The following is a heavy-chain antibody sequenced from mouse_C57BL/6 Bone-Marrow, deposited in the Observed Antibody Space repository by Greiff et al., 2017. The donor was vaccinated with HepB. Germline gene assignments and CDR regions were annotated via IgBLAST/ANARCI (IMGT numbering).Heavy chain of an antibody. V-gene: IGHV1-15*01. Sequence: QVQLQQSGAELVRPGASVTLSCKASGYTFTDYEMHWVKQTPVHGLEWIGAIDPETGGTAYNQKFKGKAILTADTSSSTAYMELRSLTSEDSAVYYCTRPTTVVADYWGQGTTLTVSS. CDR2: IDPETGGT. J-gene: IGHJ2*01. D-gene: IGHD1-1*01. CDR1: GYTFTDYE. CDR3: TRPTTVVADY.